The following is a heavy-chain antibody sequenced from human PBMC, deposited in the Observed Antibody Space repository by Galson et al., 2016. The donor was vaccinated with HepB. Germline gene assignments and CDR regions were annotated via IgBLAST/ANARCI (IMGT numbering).Heavy chain of an antibody. V-gene: IGHV3-23*01. CDR1: GFSFSNSG. CDR2: IPRSGDAT. CDR3: ARTSYRECTGTHCVNFHYYYYFMDV. D-gene: IGHD2-8*02. J-gene: IGHJ6*03. Sequence: SLRLSCAASGFSFSNSGMSWVRQAPGRGLEWVSGIPRSGDATHYADFVKGRFTIASDNSKNTLHLQMNSLTAEDTAVYFCARTSYRECTGTHCVNFHYYYYFMDVWGKGTTVTVSS.